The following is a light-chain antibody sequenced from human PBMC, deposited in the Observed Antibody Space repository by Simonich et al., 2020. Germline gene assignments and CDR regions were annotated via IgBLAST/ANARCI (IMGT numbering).Light chain of an antibody. CDR2: WAS. V-gene: IGKV4-1*01. CDR1: QSVLYSSNNKNY. CDR3: QQYYSTPWT. J-gene: IGKJ1*01. Sequence: DIVMTQSPDSLAVSLGERATINCKSSQSVLYSSNNKNYLAWYQQKHGKPPKLLIYWASTRESGVPDRFSGSGSGTDFTLTISSLQAEDVAVYYCQQYYSTPWTFGQGTKVEIK.